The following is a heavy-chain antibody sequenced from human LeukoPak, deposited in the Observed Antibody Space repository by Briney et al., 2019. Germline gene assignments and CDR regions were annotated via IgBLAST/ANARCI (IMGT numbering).Heavy chain of an antibody. J-gene: IGHJ4*02. D-gene: IGHD2-2*01. CDR3: ARRYCSSTTCRGDFDY. CDR2: IYPGDSDT. Sequence: GESLKISCKGSGYSFTSYWIGWVRQMPGKGLEWMGIIYPGDSDTRYSPSFQGQVTISADKSISTAYLQWSSLKASDTAMYYCARRYCSSTTCRGDFDYWGQGTLVTVSS. CDR1: GYSFTSYW. V-gene: IGHV5-51*01.